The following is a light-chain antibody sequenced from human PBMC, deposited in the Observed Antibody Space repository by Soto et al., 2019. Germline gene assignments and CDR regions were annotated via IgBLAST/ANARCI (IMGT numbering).Light chain of an antibody. J-gene: IGKJ4*01. CDR2: DAS. CDR3: QQRGNWPLT. V-gene: IGKV3-11*01. CDR1: QSINSY. Sequence: ETVLTQSPATLSLSPGERATLSCRASQSINSYLAWYQHRPDQAPRLLIFDASKRATGIPARFSGSGSGTDFTLTISSLEPEDFAVYYCQQRGNWPLTFGGGTKVEIK.